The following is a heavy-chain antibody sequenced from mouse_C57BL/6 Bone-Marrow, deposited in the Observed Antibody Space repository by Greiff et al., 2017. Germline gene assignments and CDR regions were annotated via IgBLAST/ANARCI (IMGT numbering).Heavy chain of an antibody. D-gene: IGHD2-5*01. CDR2: IYPRSGNT. Sequence: QVQLKQSGAELARPGASVKLSCKASGYTFTSYGISWVKQRTGQGLEWIGEIYPRSGNTYYNEKFKGKATLTADKSSSTAYMELRSRTSEDSAVYFCAREATIVTTGGFAYWGQGTLVTVSA. V-gene: IGHV1-81*01. CDR1: GYTFTSYG. CDR3: AREATIVTTGGFAY. J-gene: IGHJ3*01.